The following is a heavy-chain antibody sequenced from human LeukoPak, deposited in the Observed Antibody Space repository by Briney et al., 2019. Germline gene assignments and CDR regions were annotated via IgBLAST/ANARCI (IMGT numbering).Heavy chain of an antibody. Sequence: GGSLRLSCAASGFTFSSYATHWVRQAPGKGLEWVAVISYDGSNKYYADSVKGRFTISRDNSKNTLYLQMNSLRAEDTAVYYCARGKEGSGWYEGYYYFDYWGQGTLVTVSS. V-gene: IGHV3-30*04. CDR2: ISYDGSNK. D-gene: IGHD6-19*01. CDR3: ARGKEGSGWYEGYYYFDY. CDR1: GFTFSSYA. J-gene: IGHJ4*02.